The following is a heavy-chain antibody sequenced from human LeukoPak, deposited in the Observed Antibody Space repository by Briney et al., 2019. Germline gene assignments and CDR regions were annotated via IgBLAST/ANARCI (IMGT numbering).Heavy chain of an antibody. V-gene: IGHV3-23*01. D-gene: IGHD3-22*01. CDR2: SSGSGRDT. J-gene: IGHJ4*02. CDR1: GLTFSNHA. Sequence: PGGSLRLSCAGSGLTFSNHAMTWVRQAPGKGLEYVAESSGSGRDTYYADSVQGRFTISRDNSKNTLYLQMNSLRAEDTAVYYCAKGTMDGGQYYYDSSGGQGTLVTVSS. CDR3: AKGTMDGGQYYYDSS.